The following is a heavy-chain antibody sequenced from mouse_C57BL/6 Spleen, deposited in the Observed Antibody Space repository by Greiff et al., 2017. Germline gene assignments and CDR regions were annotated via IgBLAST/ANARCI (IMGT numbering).Heavy chain of an antibody. J-gene: IGHJ4*01. CDR2: INPSSGYT. V-gene: IGHV1-4*01. Sequence: VQLQESGAELARPGASVKMSCKASGYTFTSYTMHWVKQRPGQGLEWIGYINPSSGYTKYNQKFKDKATLTADKSSSTAYMQLSSLTSEDSAVYYCASTSYGYYAMDYWGQGTSVTVSS. D-gene: IGHD2-10*01. CDR3: ASTSYGYYAMDY. CDR1: GYTFTSYT.